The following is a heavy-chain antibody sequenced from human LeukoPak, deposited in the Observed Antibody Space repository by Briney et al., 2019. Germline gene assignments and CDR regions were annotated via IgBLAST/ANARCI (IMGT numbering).Heavy chain of an antibody. D-gene: IGHD3-22*01. V-gene: IGHV4-31*03. CDR1: GGSISSGGYY. CDR2: IYYSGST. CDR3: ARDYYDSSGYYSDAFDI. J-gene: IGHJ3*02. Sequence: PSQTLSLTCTVSGGSISSGGYYWSWIRQHPGKGLEWIGYIYYSGSTYYNPSLKSRVTISVDTSKNQFSLKLSSVTAADTDVYYCARDYYDSSGYYSDAFDIWGQGTMVTVSS.